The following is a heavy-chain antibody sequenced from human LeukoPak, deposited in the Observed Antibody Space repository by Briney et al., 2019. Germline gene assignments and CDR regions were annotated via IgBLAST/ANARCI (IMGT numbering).Heavy chain of an antibody. V-gene: IGHV1-2*02. Sequence: ASVKVSCKASGYTFTGYYMHWVRQAPGQGLEWMGWINPNSGGTNYAQKFQGRVTMTRDTSISTAYMGLSRLRSDDTAVYYCARVGYSSSWYPDFDYWGQGTLVTVSS. D-gene: IGHD6-13*01. CDR3: ARVGYSSSWYPDFDY. CDR2: INPNSGGT. J-gene: IGHJ4*02. CDR1: GYTFTGYY.